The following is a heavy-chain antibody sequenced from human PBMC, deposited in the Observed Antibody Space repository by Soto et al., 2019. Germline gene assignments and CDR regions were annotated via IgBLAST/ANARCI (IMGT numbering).Heavy chain of an antibody. V-gene: IGHV1-18*01. CDR3: ATGLLGYCSGGRCYSAS. D-gene: IGHD2-15*01. CDR2: ISGDNGNT. CDR1: AYTFTNYA. Sequence: QVQLVQSGAEVKKPGASVRVSCQTSAYTFTNYAVIWVRQAPGQGLEWMGWISGDNGNTIYAQKFQGRVTMTTDTSTRKAYMELRSLISDDTAVYYCATGLLGYCSGGRCYSASWGQGTLVTVSS. J-gene: IGHJ4*02.